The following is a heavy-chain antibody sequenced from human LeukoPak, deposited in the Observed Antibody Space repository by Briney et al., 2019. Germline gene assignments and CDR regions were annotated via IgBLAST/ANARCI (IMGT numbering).Heavy chain of an antibody. CDR1: GFTFNSYE. J-gene: IGHJ4*02. Sequence: GRSLRLSCAASGFTFNSYEMNWVRQAPGKGLEWVSYISSSGSSIYDADSVKGRFTISRDNTKNSLYLQMNSLRVEDTAVYYCAREKGYYDSSGYYTGYFDFWGQGTLVTVSS. CDR3: AREKGYYDSSGYYTGYFDF. V-gene: IGHV3-48*03. D-gene: IGHD3-22*01. CDR2: ISSSGSSI.